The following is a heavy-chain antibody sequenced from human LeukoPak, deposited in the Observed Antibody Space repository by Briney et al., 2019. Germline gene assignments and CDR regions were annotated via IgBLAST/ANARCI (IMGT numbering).Heavy chain of an antibody. V-gene: IGHV3-7*01. Sequence: AGGSLRLSCAASGLTFSSYWMTWVRQAPGKGLEWVANIKQDGSGKYYVDSVKGRFTISRDNAKNSLYLQMNSLRAEDTAVYYCARGNATDYWGQGTLVTVSS. CDR3: ARGNATDY. D-gene: IGHD2-2*01. CDR1: GLTFSSYW. J-gene: IGHJ4*02. CDR2: IKQDGSGK.